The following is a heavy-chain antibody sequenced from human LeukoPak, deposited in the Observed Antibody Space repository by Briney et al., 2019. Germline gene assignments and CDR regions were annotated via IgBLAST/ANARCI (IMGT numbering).Heavy chain of an antibody. CDR2: ISAYNGNT. V-gene: IGHV1-18*01. J-gene: IGHJ4*02. Sequence: ASVKVSCKASGYTFTSYGISWARQAPGQGLEWMGWISAYNGNTNYAQKLQGRVTMTTDTSTSTAYMELRSLRSDDTAVYYCARVSYDSSGYYCFDYWGQGTLVTVSS. CDR1: GYTFTSYG. D-gene: IGHD3-22*01. CDR3: ARVSYDSSGYYCFDY.